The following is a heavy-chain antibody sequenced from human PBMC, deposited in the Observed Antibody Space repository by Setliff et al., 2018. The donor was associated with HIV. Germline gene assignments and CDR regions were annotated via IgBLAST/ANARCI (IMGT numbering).Heavy chain of an antibody. D-gene: IGHD1-26*01. Sequence: GGSLRLSCAASRFTFSSYAMSWVRQAPGKGLEWVSTISGSGGSTYYADSVKGRFTISRDNSKNTLYLQMNSLRAEDTAVYYCATVGFSRTYYATPYFYGLDVWGPGTTVTVSS. CDR3: ATVGFSRTYYATPYFYGLDV. J-gene: IGHJ6*02. V-gene: IGHV3-23*01. CDR1: RFTFSSYA. CDR2: ISGSGGST.